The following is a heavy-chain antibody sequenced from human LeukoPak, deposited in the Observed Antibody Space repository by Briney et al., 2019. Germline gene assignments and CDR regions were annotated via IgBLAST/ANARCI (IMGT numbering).Heavy chain of an antibody. J-gene: IGHJ4*02. V-gene: IGHV3-30*04. D-gene: IGHD6-25*01. Sequence: GRSLRLSCSAPGFTFGTYAMHWVRQAPGKGLEWVAVIFDERNKFVADPVKGRFTISRDNFKNTLYLQMNSLRDEDTAVYYCARDPIAAEPDYFDYWGQGTLVTVSS. CDR2: IFDERNK. CDR3: ARDPIAAEPDYFDY. CDR1: GFTFGTYA.